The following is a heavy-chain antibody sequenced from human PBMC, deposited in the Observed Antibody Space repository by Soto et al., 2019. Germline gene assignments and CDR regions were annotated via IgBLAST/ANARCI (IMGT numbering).Heavy chain of an antibody. CDR1: GGSISNYY. CDR2: IYYSGST. V-gene: IGHV4-59*01. Sequence: QVQLQESGPRLVKPSETLSLTCSVSGGSISNYYWSWIRQPPGKGLEWIGYIYYSGSTNYNPSLQSRVTISVDTSKNQFSLKLSSVTAADTAVYYCARAVLPATAPFDYWGQGTLVTVSS. D-gene: IGHD2-2*01. CDR3: ARAVLPATAPFDY. J-gene: IGHJ4*02.